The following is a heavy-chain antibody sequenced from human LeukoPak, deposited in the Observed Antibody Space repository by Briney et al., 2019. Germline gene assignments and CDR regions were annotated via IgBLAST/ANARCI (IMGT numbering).Heavy chain of an antibody. J-gene: IGHJ4*02. Sequence: GASVKVSCKASGYTFTAYYMHWVRQAPGQGLEWMGWINPNSGGTNYAQGFQGRVTVTRDTSISTAYMELSRLRSDDTAVYYCVRDPPTDDDILTGYYDFDYWGQGTLVTVSS. D-gene: IGHD3-9*01. CDR1: GYTFTAYY. V-gene: IGHV1-2*02. CDR2: INPNSGGT. CDR3: VRDPPTDDDILTGYYDFDY.